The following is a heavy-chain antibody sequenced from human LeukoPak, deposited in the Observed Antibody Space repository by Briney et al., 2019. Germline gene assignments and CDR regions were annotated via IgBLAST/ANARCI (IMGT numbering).Heavy chain of an antibody. CDR2: MYTGGST. V-gene: IGHV3-53*01. CDR1: GYIVSSNH. CDR3: ARAPFYYDSSGYPYFDG. J-gene: IGHJ4*02. Sequence: GGSLRLSCEASGYIVSSNHMNWVRQTPGKGLEWVSVMYTGGSTYYADSVKGRFTISRDNSKNTLYLQMNSLRAEDTALYYCARAPFYYDSSGYPYFDGWGQGTLVTVSS. D-gene: IGHD3-22*01.